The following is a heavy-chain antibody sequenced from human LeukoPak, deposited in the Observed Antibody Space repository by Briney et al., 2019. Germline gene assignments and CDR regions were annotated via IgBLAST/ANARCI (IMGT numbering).Heavy chain of an antibody. V-gene: IGHV4-39*01. CDR1: GGSISGSSYY. CDR2: IYYSGST. Sequence: SQTLSLTCTVSGGSISGSSYYWGRIRQPPGKGLVWSGSIYYSGSTYYKPSLKRRVTISVDTSKNQFSLKLSSVTAADTAVYYCARPPGFSTSFWDWGQGTLVTVSS. CDR3: ARPPGFSTSFWD. J-gene: IGHJ4*02. D-gene: IGHD2-2*01.